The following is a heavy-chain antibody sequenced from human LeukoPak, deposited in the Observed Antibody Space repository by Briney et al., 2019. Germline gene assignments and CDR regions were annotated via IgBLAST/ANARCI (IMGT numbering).Heavy chain of an antibody. D-gene: IGHD1-26*01. CDR2: IWYDGSNK. CDR1: GFTFSSYG. V-gene: IGHV3-33*01. CDR3: ARVNSGSYGIY. Sequence: QPGGSLRLSCAASGFTFSSYGMHWVRQAPGKGLEWVAVIWYDGSNKYYADSVKGRFTISRDNSKNTLYLQMNSLRAEDTAVYYCARVNSGSYGIYWGQGTLVTVSS. J-gene: IGHJ4*02.